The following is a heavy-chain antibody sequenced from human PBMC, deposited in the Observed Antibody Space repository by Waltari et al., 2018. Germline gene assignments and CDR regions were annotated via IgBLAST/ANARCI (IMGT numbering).Heavy chain of an antibody. Sequence: QVTLRESGPALVKPTQTLTLTCTFSGFSLGTNGMCVNWIRQPPGKALEWLARIDWDDDKYYYTSLKTRLTISKDTSKNQVVLTMTNMDPVDTATYYCARWRFNYDYWGQGTLVTVSS. V-gene: IGHV2-70*15. J-gene: IGHJ4*02. CDR1: GFSLGTNGMC. D-gene: IGHD1-7*01. CDR2: IDWDDDK. CDR3: ARWRFNYDY.